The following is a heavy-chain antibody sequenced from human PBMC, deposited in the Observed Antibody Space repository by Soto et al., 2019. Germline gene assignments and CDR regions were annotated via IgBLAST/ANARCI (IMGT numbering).Heavy chain of an antibody. CDR2: IYYSGST. D-gene: IGHD5-12*01. V-gene: IGHV4-59*08. CDR1: GGSISSHY. Sequence: SETLSLTCTVSGGSISSHYWSWIRQPPGQGLEWIGYIYYSGSTNYNPSLKSRVTISVDTSKSQFSLRLSSVTAADTAVYFCARLDGYQPYLVYWCQGALVTVSS. J-gene: IGHJ4*02. CDR3: ARLDGYQPYLVY.